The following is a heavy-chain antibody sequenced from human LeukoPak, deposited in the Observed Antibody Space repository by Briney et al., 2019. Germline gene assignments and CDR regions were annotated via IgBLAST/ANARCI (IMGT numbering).Heavy chain of an antibody. J-gene: IGHJ4*02. CDR2: ISGSGGST. CDR3: AKGPPASFSYDSSGYYPPFGY. Sequence: GGSLGLSCAASGFAFSSYAMSWVRQAPGKGLEWVSAISGSGGSTYYADSVKGRFTISRDNSKNTLYLQMNSLRAEDTAVYYCAKGPPASFSYDSSGYYPPFGYWGQGTLVTVSS. CDR1: GFAFSSYA. D-gene: IGHD3-22*01. V-gene: IGHV3-23*01.